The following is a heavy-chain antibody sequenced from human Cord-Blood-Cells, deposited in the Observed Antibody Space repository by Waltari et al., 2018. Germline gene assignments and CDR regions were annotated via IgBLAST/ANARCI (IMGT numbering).Heavy chain of an antibody. D-gene: IGHD6-19*01. Sequence: EVQLVESGGGLVQPGGSLRLSCAASGFTVSSTYMSWVRPAPGKGLEWVSVIYSGGSTYYADSVKGRFTISRHNSKNTLYLQMNSLRAEDTAVYYCARVAVAGQPGAFDIWGQGTMVTVSS. J-gene: IGHJ3*02. CDR1: GFTVSSTY. CDR3: ARVAVAGQPGAFDI. CDR2: IYSGGST. V-gene: IGHV3-53*04.